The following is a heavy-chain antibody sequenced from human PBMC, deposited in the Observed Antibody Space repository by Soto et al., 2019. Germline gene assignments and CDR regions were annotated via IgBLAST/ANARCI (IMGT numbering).Heavy chain of an antibody. CDR3: ARHVVTISQRTAFDI. CDR1: GGSISSSSYY. J-gene: IGHJ3*02. V-gene: IGHV4-39*01. D-gene: IGHD3-9*01. Sequence: PSETLSLTCTVSGGSISSSSYYWGWIRQPPGKGLEWIGSIYYSGSTYYNPSLKSRVTISVDTSKNQFSLKLSSVTAADTAVYYGARHVVTISQRTAFDIWGQGTMVTVSS. CDR2: IYYSGST.